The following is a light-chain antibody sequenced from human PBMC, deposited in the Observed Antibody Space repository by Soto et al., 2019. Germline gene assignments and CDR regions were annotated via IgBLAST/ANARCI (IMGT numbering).Light chain of an antibody. Sequence: QSVLTQPPSVSGAPGQRVTISCTGDISHIGAGFGVHWYQQLPGTAPKLLIYDNNNRPSGVPDRFSGSKSDTSASLAITGLQAGDEADYYCQSYDSSLSGWVFGGGTKLTVL. CDR1: ISHIGAGFG. J-gene: IGLJ3*02. V-gene: IGLV1-40*01. CDR3: QSYDSSLSGWV. CDR2: DNN.